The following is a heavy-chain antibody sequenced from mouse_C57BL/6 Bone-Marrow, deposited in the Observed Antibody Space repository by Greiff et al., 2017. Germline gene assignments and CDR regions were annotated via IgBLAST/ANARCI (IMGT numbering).Heavy chain of an antibody. J-gene: IGHJ3*01. CDR3: ARGYYGYDFWFAY. Sequence: QVQLKQPGAELVMPGASVKLSCKASGYTFTSYWMHWVKQRPGQGLAWIGEIDPSDSYTNYNQKFKGKSTLTVDKSSSTAYMQLSSLTSEDSAVYYCARGYYGYDFWFAYWGQGTLVTVSA. V-gene: IGHV1-69*01. CDR2: IDPSDSYT. CDR1: GYTFTSYW. D-gene: IGHD2-2*01.